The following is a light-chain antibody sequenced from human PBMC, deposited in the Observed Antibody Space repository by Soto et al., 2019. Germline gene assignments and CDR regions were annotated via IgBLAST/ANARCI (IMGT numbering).Light chain of an antibody. Sequence: QSVLTQPRSVSASPGQSVTISCTGTSSDVGAYNYVSWYQQFPGKAPKLMIYDVNKRPSGVPDRFSGFKSGNTASLTISGLQAADEADYYCCSYADPETFVFGNGTKVTV. CDR3: CSYADPETFV. CDR1: SSDVGAYNY. CDR2: DVN. J-gene: IGLJ1*01. V-gene: IGLV2-11*01.